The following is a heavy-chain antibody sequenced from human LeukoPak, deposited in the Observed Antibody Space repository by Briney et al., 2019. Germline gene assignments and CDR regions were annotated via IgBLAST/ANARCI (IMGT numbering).Heavy chain of an antibody. Sequence: GGSLRLSCAASGFTFSSYAMHWVRQAPGKGLEYVSVISTNGDRTYYANAVKGRFTISRDNSKNTLYLQMGSLRPEDMAVYYCARDKAAVGNDYWGLGTLVTVSS. CDR3: ARDKAAVGNDY. V-gene: IGHV3-64*01. CDR2: ISTNGDRT. J-gene: IGHJ4*02. CDR1: GFTFSSYA. D-gene: IGHD6-13*01.